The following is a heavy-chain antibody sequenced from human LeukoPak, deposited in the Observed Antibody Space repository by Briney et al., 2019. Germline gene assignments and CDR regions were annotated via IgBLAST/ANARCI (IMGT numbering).Heavy chain of an antibody. J-gene: IGHJ5*02. CDR2: IIPIFGTA. V-gene: IGHV1-69*13. CDR1: GGTFSSYA. CDR3: AKEGVGRSTSGYNCFAP. D-gene: IGHD2-2*01. Sequence: ASVKVSCKASGGTFSSYAISWVRQAPGQGLEWMGGIIPIFGTANYAQKFQGRVTITADESTSIAYMELSSLRSEDTAVYYCAKEGVGRSTSGYNCFAPWGKETLVTVP.